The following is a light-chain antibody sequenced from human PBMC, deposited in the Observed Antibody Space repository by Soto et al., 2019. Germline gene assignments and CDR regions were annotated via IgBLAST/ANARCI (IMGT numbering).Light chain of an antibody. CDR3: GSYTTSGSVV. J-gene: IGLJ2*01. CDR2: DVN. Sequence: QSALTQPASVSGSPGQSIAISCIGTSSDVGAYNYVSWYHQHPGKAPKLVIYDVNNRPSGVSNRFSGSKSGNTSSLTISGLQAEDDADYYCGSYTTSGSVVFGGGTKLTVL. CDR1: SSDVGAYNY. V-gene: IGLV2-14*03.